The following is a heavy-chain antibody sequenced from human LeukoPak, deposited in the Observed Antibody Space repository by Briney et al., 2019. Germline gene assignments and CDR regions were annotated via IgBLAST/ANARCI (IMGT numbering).Heavy chain of an antibody. D-gene: IGHD2-15*01. CDR2: INWNGGST. Sequence: GGSLRLSCAASGFTFDDYGMSWVRQTPGKGPEWVSGINWNGGSTGYADSVKGRFTISRDSAKNSLYLQMSSLRAEDTAVYYCARGPEDESEGHSNQGYWGQGTLVTVSS. J-gene: IGHJ4*02. CDR1: GFTFDDYG. V-gene: IGHV3-20*04. CDR3: ARGPEDESEGHSNQGY.